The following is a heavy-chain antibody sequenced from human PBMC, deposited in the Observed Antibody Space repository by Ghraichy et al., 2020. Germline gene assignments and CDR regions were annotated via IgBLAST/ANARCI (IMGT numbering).Heavy chain of an antibody. D-gene: IGHD4-23*01. V-gene: IGHV4-39*01. CDR2: VYYSGST. Sequence: GSLRLSCSVSGASVSRSSYYWGWIRQPPGKGLEWIGSVYYSGSTDYNPSLKSRLIISRDTSKNQFSLKLSSVTAADTAVYYCARHEGGNSVDFWGRGTLVIVSS. CDR1: GASVSRSSYY. J-gene: IGHJ4*02. CDR3: ARHEGGNSVDF.